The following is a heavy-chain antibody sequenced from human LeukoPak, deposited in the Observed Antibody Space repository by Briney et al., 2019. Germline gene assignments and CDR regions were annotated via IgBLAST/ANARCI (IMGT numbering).Heavy chain of an antibody. V-gene: IGHV4-39*01. CDR3: ARHSLSSGWDSSFDY. Sequence: SETLSLTCTVSGGFISSSSYYWGWIRQPPGKGLEWIGSIYYSGSTYYNPSLKSRVTISVDTSKNQFSLKLSSVTAADTAVYYCARHSLSSGWDSSFDYWGQGTLVTVSS. J-gene: IGHJ4*02. D-gene: IGHD6-19*01. CDR2: IYYSGST. CDR1: GGFISSSSYY.